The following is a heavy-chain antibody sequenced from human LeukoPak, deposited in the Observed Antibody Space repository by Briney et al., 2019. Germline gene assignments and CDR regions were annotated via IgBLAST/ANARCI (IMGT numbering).Heavy chain of an antibody. J-gene: IGHJ6*03. CDR3: ARDSSGSITKGYLYYYMDV. Sequence: SQTLSLTCTVSGGSISSDSYYWSWIRQPPGKGLEWIGYIYYSGSTYYNPSLKSRVTISVDPSKNQFSLRLTSVTAADTAVYYCARDSSGSITKGYLYYYMDVWGKGTTVTVSS. D-gene: IGHD3-22*01. CDR2: IYYSGST. V-gene: IGHV4-30-4*08. CDR1: GGSISSDSYY.